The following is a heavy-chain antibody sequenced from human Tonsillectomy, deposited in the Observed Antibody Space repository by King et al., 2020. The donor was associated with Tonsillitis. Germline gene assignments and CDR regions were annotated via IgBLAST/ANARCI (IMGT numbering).Heavy chain of an antibody. Sequence: QLQESGPGLVKPSETLSLTCTVSGGSIRAYYWSWIRQPPGKGLEWIGYIYYSGSTDYNPSLKSRVTISVDTSKNQFSLKLSSVTAADTAVYYCARVRWGYNFDYWGQGTLVTVSS. J-gene: IGHJ4*02. CDR3: ARVRWGYNFDY. CDR2: IYYSGST. V-gene: IGHV4-59*01. D-gene: IGHD1-1*01. CDR1: GGSIRAYY.